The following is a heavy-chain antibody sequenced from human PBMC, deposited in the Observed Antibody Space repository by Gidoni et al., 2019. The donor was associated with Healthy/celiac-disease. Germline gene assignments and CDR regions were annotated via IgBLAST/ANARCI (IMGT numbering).Heavy chain of an antibody. CDR1: GGSFSGYY. V-gene: IGHV4-34*01. CDR2: INHSGST. CDR3: ARTGRSGYYNIVLDY. Sequence: QVQLQQWGAGLLKPSETLSLTCAVYGGSFSGYYWSWIRQPPGKGLEWIGEINHSGSTNYNPSLKSRVTISVDTSKNQFSLKLSSVTAADTAVYYCARTGRSGYYNIVLDYWGQGTLVTVSS. J-gene: IGHJ4*02. D-gene: IGHD3-3*01.